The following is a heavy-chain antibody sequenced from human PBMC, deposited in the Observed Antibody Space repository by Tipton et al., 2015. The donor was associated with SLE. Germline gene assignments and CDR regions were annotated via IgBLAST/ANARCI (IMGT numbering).Heavy chain of an antibody. J-gene: IGHJ6*02. Sequence: SLRLSCAASGFTFSSYSMNWVRQAPGKGLEWVSSISSSSSYIYYADSVKGRFTISRDNAKNSLYLQMNSLRAEDTAVYYWAREVGTAYYYYCGMDVWGQGTTVPVSS. CDR2: ISSSSSYI. V-gene: IGHV3-21*03. CDR1: GFTFSSYS. CDR3: AREVGTAYYYYCGMDV. D-gene: IGHD4-23*01.